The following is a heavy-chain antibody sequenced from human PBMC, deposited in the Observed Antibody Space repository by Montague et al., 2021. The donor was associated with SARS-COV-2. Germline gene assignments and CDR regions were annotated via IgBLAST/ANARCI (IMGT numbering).Heavy chain of an antibody. D-gene: IGHD3-22*01. J-gene: IGHJ2*01. V-gene: IGHV4-39*01. CDR2: ICYSGIN. CDR1: GGSVRGSNFY. CDR3: AVHHPGNYDRSGIYILYWYFDV. Sequence: SETLSLTCAVSGGSVRGSNFYWGWIRQPPGKGREWEGSICYSGINYQRLSLKIRITISVDTSKNQFSLKLNSVTAADTAVYYCAVHHPGNYDRSGIYILYWYFDVWGRGTLVTVSS.